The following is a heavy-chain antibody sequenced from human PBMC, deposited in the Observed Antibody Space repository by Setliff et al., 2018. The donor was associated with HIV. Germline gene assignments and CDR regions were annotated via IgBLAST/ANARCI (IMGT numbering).Heavy chain of an antibody. CDR3: GGNGYYSIDY. J-gene: IGHJ4*02. CDR2: IYHSGST. Sequence: TLSLTCAVSGGSISSNWWSWVRQSPGKGLEWIGEIYHSGSTHYNPSLQSRVTISVGKSKSQFSLKPNSVTAADTAVYYCGGNGYYSIDYWGQGTLVTV. D-gene: IGHD3-22*01. CDR1: GGSISSNW. V-gene: IGHV4-4*02.